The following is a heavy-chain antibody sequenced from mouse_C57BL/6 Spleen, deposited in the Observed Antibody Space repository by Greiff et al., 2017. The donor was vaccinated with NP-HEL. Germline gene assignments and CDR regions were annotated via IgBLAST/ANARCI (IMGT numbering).Heavy chain of an antibody. CDR3: ARSRTAQANYFDY. D-gene: IGHD3-2*02. J-gene: IGHJ2*01. V-gene: IGHV1-52*01. CDR2: IDPSDSET. CDR1: GYTFTSYW. Sequence: QVQLQQPGAELVRPGSSVKLSCKASGYTFTSYWMHWVKQRPIQGLEWIGNIDPSDSETHYNQKFKDKATLTVDKSSSTAYMQLSSLTSEDSAVYYCARSRTAQANYFDYWGQGTTLTVSS.